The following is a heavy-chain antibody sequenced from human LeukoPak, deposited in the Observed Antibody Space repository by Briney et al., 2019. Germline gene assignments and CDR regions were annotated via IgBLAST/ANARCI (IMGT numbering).Heavy chain of an antibody. CDR3: ARGGNYGSGSFGAFDI. J-gene: IGHJ3*02. CDR1: GGTFSSYA. CDR2: IIPIFGTA. Sequence: ASVKVSCKASGGTFSSYAISWVRQAPGQGLEWMGGIIPIFGTANYAQKFQGRVTITADKSTSTAYMELSRLRSEDTAVYYCARGGNYGSGSFGAFDIWGQGTMVTVSS. D-gene: IGHD3-10*01. V-gene: IGHV1-69*06.